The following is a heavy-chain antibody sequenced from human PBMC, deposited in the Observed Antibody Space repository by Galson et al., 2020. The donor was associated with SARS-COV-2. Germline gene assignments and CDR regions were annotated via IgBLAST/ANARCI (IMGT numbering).Heavy chain of an antibody. J-gene: IGHJ4*02. Sequence: ETSETLSLTCTVSGGSISSGGYYWSWIRQHPGKGLEWIGYIYYSGSTYYNPSLKSRVTISVDTSKNQFSLKLSSVTAADTAVYYCARASRTICGVVKHFDYWGQGTLVTVSS. D-gene: IGHD3-3*01. CDR2: IYYSGST. CDR1: GGSISSGGYY. V-gene: IGHV4-31*03. CDR3: ARASRTICGVVKHFDY.